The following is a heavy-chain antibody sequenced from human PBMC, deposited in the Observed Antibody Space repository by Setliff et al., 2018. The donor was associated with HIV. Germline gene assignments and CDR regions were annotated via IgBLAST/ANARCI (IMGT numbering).Heavy chain of an antibody. Sequence: NPSETLSLTCTVSGDSISSDFYWGWIRQPPGKGLEWIGSIYHSGNTYYMPSLQSRVTISEDMSKNQFSLNLNSVTAADTAVYYCARGQGCGGGCHYAFEMWGQGTMVTVSS. CDR3: ARGQGCGGGCHYAFEM. CDR1: GDSISSDFY. CDR2: IYHSGNT. D-gene: IGHD2-21*02. J-gene: IGHJ3*02. V-gene: IGHV4-38-2*02.